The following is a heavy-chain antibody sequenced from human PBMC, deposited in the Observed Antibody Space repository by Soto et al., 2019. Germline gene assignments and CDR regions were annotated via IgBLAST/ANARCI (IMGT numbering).Heavy chain of an antibody. V-gene: IGHV4-30-4*01. CDR2: IFYSGTT. Sequence: QVQLQESGPGLVKPSQTLSLTCTVSGGSISSGSYYWSWIRQPPGKGLEWIGYIFYSGTTYYNPSVERPVTISVDTSKTQFSQKLSSVTAADAAEYSCARAAAVVTAVWGQGTMVTVSS. CDR1: GGSISSGSYY. CDR3: ARAAAVVTAV. J-gene: IGHJ4*02. D-gene: IGHD2-2*01.